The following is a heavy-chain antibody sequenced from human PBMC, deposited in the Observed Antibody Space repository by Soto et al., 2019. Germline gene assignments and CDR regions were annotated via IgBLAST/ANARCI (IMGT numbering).Heavy chain of an antibody. D-gene: IGHD3-3*01. V-gene: IGHV3-30*18. CDR3: AKDLKPWSHRTADY. CDR1: GFTFSSYG. J-gene: IGHJ4*02. Sequence: GGSLRLSCAASGFTFSSYGMHWVRQAPGKGLEWVAVISYDGSNKYYADSVKGRFTISRDNSKNTLYLQMNSLRAEDTAVYYCAKDLKPWSHRTADYWGQGTLVTVSS. CDR2: ISYDGSNK.